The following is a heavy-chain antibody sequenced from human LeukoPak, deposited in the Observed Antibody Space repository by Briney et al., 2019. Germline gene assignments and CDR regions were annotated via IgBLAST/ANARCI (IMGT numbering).Heavy chain of an antibody. D-gene: IGHD3-16*01. CDR2: IKSKTDGGTT. Sequence: GGSLRLSCAASGFTFSHAWMSWVRQAPGKGLEWVGRIKSKTDGGTTDYVAPVEGRFTISRDDSKNTLYLHMNSLKTEDTAVYFCTTVLGSLHYWGQGTLVIVSS. V-gene: IGHV3-15*01. CDR3: TTVLGSLHY. J-gene: IGHJ4*02. CDR1: GFTFSHAW.